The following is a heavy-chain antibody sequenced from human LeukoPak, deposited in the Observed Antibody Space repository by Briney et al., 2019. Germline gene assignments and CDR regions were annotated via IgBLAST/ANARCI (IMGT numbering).Heavy chain of an antibody. J-gene: IGHJ3*02. CDR1: GFTFSSYW. V-gene: IGHV3-74*01. CDR2: INTDGSST. Sequence: GGSLRLSCAASGFTFSSYWMHWVRQAPGKGLVWVSRINTDGSSTSYADSVKGRFTISRDNAKNTLYLQMNSLRAEDTAVYYCARKPNYDFWSVGWTDNDAFDIWGQGTMVTVSS. D-gene: IGHD3-3*01. CDR3: ARKPNYDFWSVGWTDNDAFDI.